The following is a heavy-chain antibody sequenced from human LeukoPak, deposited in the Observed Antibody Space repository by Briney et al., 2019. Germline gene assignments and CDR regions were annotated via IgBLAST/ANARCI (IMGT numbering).Heavy chain of an antibody. D-gene: IGHD3-22*01. Sequence: GGSLRLSCAASGFTFSSYSMNWVRQAPGKGLEWVSSIRSSSSYIYYADSVKGRFTISRDNAKNSLYLQMNSLRAEDTAVYYCARWAYYYDSSGLDYWGQGTLVTVSS. CDR2: IRSSSSYI. J-gene: IGHJ4*02. CDR1: GFTFSSYS. CDR3: ARWAYYYDSSGLDY. V-gene: IGHV3-21*01.